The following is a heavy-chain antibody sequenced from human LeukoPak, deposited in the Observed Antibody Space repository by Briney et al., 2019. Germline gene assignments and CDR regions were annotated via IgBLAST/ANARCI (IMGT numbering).Heavy chain of an antibody. V-gene: IGHV4-30-4*01. CDR3: ARPYYYDSRIDL. J-gene: IGHJ5*02. Sequence: SETLSLTCAVSGGSISSGDYYWSWIRQPPGKGLEWIAYMYYSGSTYYNPSLKSRVTMSADTSKNQLSLKLSSVTAADTAVYYCARPYYYDSRIDLWGQGILVTVSS. CDR2: MYYSGST. CDR1: GGSISSGDYY. D-gene: IGHD3-22*01.